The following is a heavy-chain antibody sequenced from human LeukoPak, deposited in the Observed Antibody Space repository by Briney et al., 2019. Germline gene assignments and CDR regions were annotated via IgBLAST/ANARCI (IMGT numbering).Heavy chain of an antibody. CDR3: ARGREGYNSYDY. Sequence: GGSLRLSCAASGFTFSSYNMNWVRQAPGKGLEWVSSITFSSSYIYYADSVEGQFTISRDNAKNSLYLQMDSLRAEDTAVYYCARGREGYNSYDYWGQGTLVTVSS. V-gene: IGHV3-21*01. J-gene: IGHJ4*02. D-gene: IGHD5-24*01. CDR1: GFTFSSYN. CDR2: ITFSSSYI.